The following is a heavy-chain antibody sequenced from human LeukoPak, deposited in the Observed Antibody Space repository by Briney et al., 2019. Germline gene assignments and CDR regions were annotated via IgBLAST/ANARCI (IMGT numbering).Heavy chain of an antibody. CDR3: AKGGVPVVSPAVN. V-gene: IGHV3-30-3*01. CDR2: ISYDGSNK. Sequence: PGGSLRLSCAASGFTFSSYAMHWVRQAPGKGLEWVAVISYDGSNKYYADSVKGRFTISRDSSKNTLYLQMNSLRAEDTAVYYCAKGGVPVVSPAVNWGQGTLVTVSS. CDR1: GFTFSSYA. D-gene: IGHD2-2*01. J-gene: IGHJ4*02.